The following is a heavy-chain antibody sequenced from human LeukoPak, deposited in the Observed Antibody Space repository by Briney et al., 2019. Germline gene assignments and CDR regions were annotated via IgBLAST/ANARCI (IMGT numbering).Heavy chain of an antibody. CDR3: AREASGGYFDY. CDR1: GYTFSSYY. V-gene: IGHV1-46*01. CDR2: INPTGDST. J-gene: IGHJ4*02. Sequence: ASVKVSCKASGYTFSSYYMHWVRQAPGQGLEWVGLINPTGDSTNYAQNFRGRVTMTRDASTSTVYMDLNSLTSEDTAVYYCAREASGGYFDYWGQGTLVTVSS. D-gene: IGHD4-23*01.